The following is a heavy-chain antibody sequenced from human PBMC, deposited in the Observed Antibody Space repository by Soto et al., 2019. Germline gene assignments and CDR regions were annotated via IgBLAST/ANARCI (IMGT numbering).Heavy chain of an antibody. V-gene: IGHV4-39*01. CDR2: IYHTGNA. J-gene: IGHJ5*02. D-gene: IGHD3-22*01. CDR1: GDSISNSRLY. Sequence: SETLSLTCIVSGDSISNSRLYWALIRQPPGEGLEWIGSIYHTGNAYYNPSLKSRVTISVDTSKNQFSLKLTSVTAADAALYYCARDFFDSSDYTTNWFDPWGQGTLVTVS. CDR3: ARDFFDSSDYTTNWFDP.